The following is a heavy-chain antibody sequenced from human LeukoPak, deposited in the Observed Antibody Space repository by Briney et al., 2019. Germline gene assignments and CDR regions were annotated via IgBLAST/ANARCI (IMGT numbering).Heavy chain of an antibody. V-gene: IGHV3-7*01. CDR2: IKEDGNDK. CDR1: GFTFSTYW. D-gene: IGHD3-3*01. Sequence: GGSLRLSCAASGFTFSTYWMSWVRQAPGNGLEWVANIKEDGNDKYYVDSVKGRFTISRDNAKNSLYLQMNSLRAEDTAVYYCARDRYYDVWSGYYPPPRHLEYWGQGTLDTVSS. CDR3: ARDRYYDVWSGYYPPPRHLEY. J-gene: IGHJ4*02.